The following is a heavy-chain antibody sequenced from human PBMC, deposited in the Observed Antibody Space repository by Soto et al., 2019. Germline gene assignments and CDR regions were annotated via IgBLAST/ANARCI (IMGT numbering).Heavy chain of an antibody. Sequence: QVHLVQSGVEVKTPGASVKVSCQASGYTFFTYDISWVRQAPGQGLEWMGWISTYSGDTKYAQKCQGRVTMTTDTSTTTAYLELRSLSSVVTAVYYCARHHGPTASENWFDPWGQGTLVTVSS. D-gene: IGHD4-17*01. CDR2: ISTYSGDT. V-gene: IGHV1-18*01. J-gene: IGHJ5*02. CDR1: GYTFFTYD. CDR3: ARHHGPTASENWFDP.